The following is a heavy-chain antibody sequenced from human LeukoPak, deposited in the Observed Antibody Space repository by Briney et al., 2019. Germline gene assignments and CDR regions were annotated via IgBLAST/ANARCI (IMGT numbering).Heavy chain of an antibody. Sequence: GSLRLSCAASGFIFSDYYMSWIRQPPGKGLEWIGSIYYSGSTYYNPSLKSRVIISVDTSKNQFSLKLSSVTAADTAVYYCARVVTVVTRFDYWGQGTLVTVSS. V-gene: IGHV4-38-2*01. CDR2: IYYSGST. D-gene: IGHD4-23*01. J-gene: IGHJ4*02. CDR3: ARVVTVVTRFDY. CDR1: GFIFSDYY.